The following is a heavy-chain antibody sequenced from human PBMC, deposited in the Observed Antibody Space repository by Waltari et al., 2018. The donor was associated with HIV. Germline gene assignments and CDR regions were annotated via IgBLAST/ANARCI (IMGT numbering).Heavy chain of an antibody. Sequence: QVHLLQSGAELRKPGATVTVSCKASGYNFTNYGITWVRQAPGQGLEWMGWISDYNGDTKYAQKVRGRVTMTTDTSTSTAYLEMGSLRFDDTAVYYCARDHYYGSSGYYSDYWGQGTLVTVSS. D-gene: IGHD3-22*01. J-gene: IGHJ4*02. CDR3: ARDHYYGSSGYYSDY. CDR1: GYNFTNYG. CDR2: ISDYNGDT. V-gene: IGHV1-18*01.